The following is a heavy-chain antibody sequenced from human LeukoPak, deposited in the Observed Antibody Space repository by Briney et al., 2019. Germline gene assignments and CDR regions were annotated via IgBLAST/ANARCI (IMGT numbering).Heavy chain of an antibody. Sequence: PGGSLRLSCAASGFIFSSYGMHWVRQAPGKGLEWVAVIWYDGSNKYYADSVKGRFTISRDNSKNTLYLQMNSLRAEDTAVYYCARPGPGIAAAGTGRDAFDIWGQGTVVTVSS. V-gene: IGHV3-33*01. D-gene: IGHD6-13*01. CDR3: ARPGPGIAAAGTGRDAFDI. CDR1: GFIFSSYG. J-gene: IGHJ3*02. CDR2: IWYDGSNK.